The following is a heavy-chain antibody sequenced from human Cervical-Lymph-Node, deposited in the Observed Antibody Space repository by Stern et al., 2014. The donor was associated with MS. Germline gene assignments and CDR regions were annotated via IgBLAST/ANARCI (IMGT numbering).Heavy chain of an antibody. V-gene: IGHV1-69*01. J-gene: IGHJ6*02. D-gene: IGHD4-17*01. CDR2: IIPVFGTA. Sequence: QMQLVQYEAEVKPPWSSAKVSCKASGGTFSTFPIHWVRHAPGQRLEWLGGIIPVFGTANYAQKFQGRVTITADESTSTAYMKLSSLRSEDTAVYYCAGPATVTVGAMDVWGQGTKVTVSS. CDR3: AGPATVTVGAMDV. CDR1: GGTFSTFP.